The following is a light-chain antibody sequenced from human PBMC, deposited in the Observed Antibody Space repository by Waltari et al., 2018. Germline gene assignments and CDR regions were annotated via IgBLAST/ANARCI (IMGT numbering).Light chain of an antibody. CDR1: QGISSR. CDR3: QQTNDFPRVT. J-gene: IGKJ5*01. Sequence: DIQMTQSPSSVSASVGDRVTITCRASQGISSRLAWYQQTPGKAPKLLLYGASNLQSGVPSRFSGSGSGTDFTLTINSLQPEDFATYYCQQTNDFPRVTFGQGTRLEIK. V-gene: IGKV1D-12*01. CDR2: GAS.